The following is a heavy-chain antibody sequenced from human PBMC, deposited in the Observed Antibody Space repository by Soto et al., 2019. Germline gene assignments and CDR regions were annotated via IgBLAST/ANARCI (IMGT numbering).Heavy chain of an antibody. CDR3: ARQSCSSTSCYSWVSWFDP. D-gene: IGHD2-2*01. CDR1: GGSISSYY. V-gene: IGHV4-59*08. Sequence: SETLSLTCTVSGGSISSYYWSWIRQPPGKGLEWIGYLYNTGSTIYNPSLKSRVTISVDTSKNQLSLKLSSVTAADTAVFYCARQSCSSTSCYSWVSWFDPWDPGTLVTVSS. CDR2: LYNTGST. J-gene: IGHJ5*02.